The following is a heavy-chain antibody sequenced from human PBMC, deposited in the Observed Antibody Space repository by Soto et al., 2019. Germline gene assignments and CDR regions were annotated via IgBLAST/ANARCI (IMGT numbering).Heavy chain of an antibody. J-gene: IGHJ4*02. CDR1: CGSISRYY. Sequence: PSETLSLTCTDSCGSISRYYWSWVRQPPGKGLEWMGDIYYSGSTNYNPSLKSRVTISVDTSKNQFSLKLSYVTAADTAVYYCARGHITFGGVSEFDYWGQGTLVTVSS. V-gene: IGHV4-59*01. CDR2: IYYSGST. CDR3: ARGHITFGGVSEFDY. D-gene: IGHD3-16*01.